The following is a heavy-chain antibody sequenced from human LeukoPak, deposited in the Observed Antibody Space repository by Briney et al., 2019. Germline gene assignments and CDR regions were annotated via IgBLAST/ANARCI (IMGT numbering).Heavy chain of an antibody. V-gene: IGHV5-51*01. Sequence: KVGESLKISCKGSGYSFSSYWIAWVRQMPGKGLEYMGIINPGNSDIRNSPSFQGQVTISADKSISTAYLEWSSLKASDTAMYYCARHLDGYNPFDYWGQGTPVTVSS. D-gene: IGHD5-24*01. CDR2: INPGNSDI. CDR1: GYSFSSYW. CDR3: ARHLDGYNPFDY. J-gene: IGHJ4*02.